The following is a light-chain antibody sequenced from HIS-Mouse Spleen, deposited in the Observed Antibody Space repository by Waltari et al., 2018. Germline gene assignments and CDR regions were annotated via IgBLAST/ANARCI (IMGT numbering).Light chain of an antibody. CDR1: SSDVGSYNR. V-gene: IGLV2-18*02. J-gene: IGLJ1*01. CDR2: EVS. Sequence: QSALTQPPSVSGSPGQSVTISCTGTSSDVGSYNRASWYQQPPGTAPKLMIYEVSTRPSGVPDRFSGSNSGNTASLTISGLQAEDEADYYCSSYTSSSTVFGTGTKVTVL. CDR3: SSYTSSSTV.